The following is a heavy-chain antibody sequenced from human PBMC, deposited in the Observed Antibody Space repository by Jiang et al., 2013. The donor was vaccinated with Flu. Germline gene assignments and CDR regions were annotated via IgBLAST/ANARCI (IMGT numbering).Heavy chain of an antibody. CDR3: ARADLVVTAPLLFDS. Sequence: GSGLVKPSETLSLTCAVSGVSISDHYWSWIRQPPGKGLEWIAYIFYSGSTKSNPSLKSRVTISLDTSKNQFSLNLNSVTAADTAVYFCARADLVVTAPLLFDSWGQGTLVTVSS. CDR2: IFYSGST. CDR1: GVSISDHY. D-gene: IGHD2-21*02. V-gene: IGHV4-59*11. J-gene: IGHJ4*02.